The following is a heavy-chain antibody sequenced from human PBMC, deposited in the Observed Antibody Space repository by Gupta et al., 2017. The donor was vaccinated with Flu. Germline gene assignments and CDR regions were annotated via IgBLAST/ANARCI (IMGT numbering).Heavy chain of an antibody. CDR3: CIDFYKRIDY. CDR2: M. Sequence: MYYADSFRGRFTIFSDPAKNSLYLRLSSLRSEDTALYYCCIDFYKRIDYWGHGTLVTVSS. J-gene: IGHJ4*01. D-gene: IGHD1-26*01. V-gene: IGHV3-48*01.